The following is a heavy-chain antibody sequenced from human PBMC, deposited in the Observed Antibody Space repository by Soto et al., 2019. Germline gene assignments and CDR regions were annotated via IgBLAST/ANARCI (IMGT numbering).Heavy chain of an antibody. D-gene: IGHD1-7*01. CDR2: ILVSDST. V-gene: IGHV3-23*01. Sequence: GGSLRLSCAASGFAFSSYDMSWVRQAPGKGLEWVSTILVSDSTHYEDSVRGRFTISRDRSKNTVYLQMNSLTAGDTAVYYCAKATATTGGAFDICGQGTMVTVSS. CDR3: AKATATTGGAFDI. J-gene: IGHJ3*02. CDR1: GFAFSSYD.